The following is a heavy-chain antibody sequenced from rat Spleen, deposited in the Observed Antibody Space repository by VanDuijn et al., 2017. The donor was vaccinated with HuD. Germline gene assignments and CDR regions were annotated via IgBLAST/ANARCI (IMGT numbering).Heavy chain of an antibody. D-gene: IGHD4-3*01. CDR1: GFNFNDYW. V-gene: IGHV4-2*01. J-gene: IGHJ2*01. CDR3: VREAFGVDY. CDR2: INPDSRTI. Sequence: EVKLVESGGGLVQPGGSLKLSCAASGFNFNDYWMGWVRQAPGRGLEWIGEINPDSRTIKYTPSLKDEFTISRDNAQNTLYLQMSKLGSEDTAIYYCVREAFGVDYWGQGVMVTVSS.